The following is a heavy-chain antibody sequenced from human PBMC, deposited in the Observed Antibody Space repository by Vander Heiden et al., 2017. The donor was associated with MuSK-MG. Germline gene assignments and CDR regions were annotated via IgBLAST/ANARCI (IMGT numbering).Heavy chain of an antibody. CDR2: INHSGST. Sequence: QVQLQQWGAGLLKPSETLSLPCAAYGGSFSGYYWSWIRQPPGKGLEWIGEINHSGSTNYNPSLKSRVTISVDTSKNQFSLKLSSVTAADTAVYYCARGRLAYDYVWGSYRSVHPEPFDYWGQGTLVTVSS. CDR3: ARGRLAYDYVWGSYRSVHPEPFDY. D-gene: IGHD3-16*02. V-gene: IGHV4-34*01. J-gene: IGHJ4*02. CDR1: GGSFSGYY.